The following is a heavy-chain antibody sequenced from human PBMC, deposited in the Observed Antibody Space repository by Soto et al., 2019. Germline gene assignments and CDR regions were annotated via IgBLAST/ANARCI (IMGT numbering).Heavy chain of an antibody. D-gene: IGHD3-22*01. V-gene: IGHV3-23*01. J-gene: IGHJ4*02. Sequence: EVQLLESGGGLVQPGGSLRLSCAASGFTFSSYAMSWVRQAPGKGLEWVSAISGSGGSTYYADSVKGRFTISRDNSKNTLYLQMKSLRAEDTAVYYCAKGRGSSGYYYLVYWGQGTLVTVSS. CDR3: AKGRGSSGYYYLVY. CDR2: ISGSGGST. CDR1: GFTFSSYA.